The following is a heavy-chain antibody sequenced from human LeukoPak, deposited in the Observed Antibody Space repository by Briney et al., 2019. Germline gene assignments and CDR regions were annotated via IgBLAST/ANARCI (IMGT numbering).Heavy chain of an antibody. D-gene: IGHD3-10*01. CDR2: ISAYNGNT. CDR3: ATERRHDPGGLNDAFDI. V-gene: IGHV1-18*01. Sequence: GASVKVSCKASGGTFRSNAISWVRQAPGQGLEWMGWISAYNGNTNYAQKLQGRVTMTTDTSTSTAYMELRSLRSDDTAVYYCATERRHDPGGLNDAFDIWGQGTMVTVSS. J-gene: IGHJ3*02. CDR1: GGTFRSNA.